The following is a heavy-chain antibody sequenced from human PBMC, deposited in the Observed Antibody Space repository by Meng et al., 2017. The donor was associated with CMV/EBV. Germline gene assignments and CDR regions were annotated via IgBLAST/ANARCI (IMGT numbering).Heavy chain of an antibody. J-gene: IGHJ4*02. D-gene: IGHD6-6*01. CDR1: GFTFSSYA. CDR3: ARGTKISSSFDY. Sequence: GESLKISCAASGFTFSSYAMHWVRQAPGKGLEWVAVISYDGSNKYYADSVKGRFTISRDNSKNTPYLQMNSLRAEDTAVYYCARGTKISSSFDYWGQGTLVTVSS. CDR2: ISYDGSNK. V-gene: IGHV3-30-3*01.